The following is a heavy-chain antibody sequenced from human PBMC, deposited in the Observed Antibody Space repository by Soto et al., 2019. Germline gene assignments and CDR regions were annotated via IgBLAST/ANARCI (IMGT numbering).Heavy chain of an antibody. D-gene: IGHD3-22*01. CDR3: ARHVPPRPLASDYYDSSGYSDGHFDY. CDR1: GGSISSSSYY. CDR2: IYYSGST. J-gene: IGHJ4*02. Sequence: SETLSLTCTVSGGSISSSSYYWGWIRQPPGKGLEWIGSIYYSGSTYYNPSLKSRVTISVDTSKNQFSLKLSSVTAADTAVYYCARHVPPRPLASDYYDSSGYSDGHFDYWGQGTLVTVSS. V-gene: IGHV4-39*01.